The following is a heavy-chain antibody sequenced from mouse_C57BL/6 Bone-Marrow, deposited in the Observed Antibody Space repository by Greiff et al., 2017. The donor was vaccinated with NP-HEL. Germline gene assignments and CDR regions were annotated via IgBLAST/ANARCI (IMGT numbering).Heavy chain of an antibody. Sequence: QVQLQQSGAELVKPGASVTLSCKASGYTFTEYTIHWVKQRSGQGLEWIGWFYPGSGSIKYNEKFKDKATLTADKSSSTVYMELSRLTAEDSAVYFCARHEENYGSSYVEYYFDYWGQGTTLTVSS. CDR1: GYTFTEYT. V-gene: IGHV1-62-2*01. J-gene: IGHJ2*01. D-gene: IGHD1-1*01. CDR2: FYPGSGSI. CDR3: ARHEENYGSSYVEYYFDY.